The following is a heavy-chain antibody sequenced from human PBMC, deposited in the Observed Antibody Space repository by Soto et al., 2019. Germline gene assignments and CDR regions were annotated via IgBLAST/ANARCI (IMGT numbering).Heavy chain of an antibody. CDR3: AIRDYVWGSYRGDY. Sequence: QLQLQESGSRLVRPSQTLSLTCAVSGGSISSGDYSWSWIRQPPGKGLEWIAYIYHSGTTYYNPSLKSRITISVARSKNQFSLNLSSVTAADTAVYYCAIRDYVWGSYRGDYWGQGTLVTVSS. J-gene: IGHJ4*02. D-gene: IGHD3-16*02. V-gene: IGHV4-30-2*01. CDR1: GGSISSGDYS. CDR2: IYHSGTT.